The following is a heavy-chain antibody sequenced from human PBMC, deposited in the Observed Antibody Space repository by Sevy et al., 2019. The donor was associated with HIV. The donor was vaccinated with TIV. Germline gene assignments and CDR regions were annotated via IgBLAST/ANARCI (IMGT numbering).Heavy chain of an antibody. Sequence: GGSLSLSCAASGFTFSNYWMSWVRQAPGKGLEWVASIKQDGSEKYYVDSVKGRFTISRDNAKNSLFVQMNSLRAEDTAMYFCARSVRAAGTFDPWGQGTLVTVSS. CDR2: IKQDGSEK. CDR1: GFTFSNYW. V-gene: IGHV3-7*01. D-gene: IGHD6-13*01. J-gene: IGHJ5*02. CDR3: ARSVRAAGTFDP.